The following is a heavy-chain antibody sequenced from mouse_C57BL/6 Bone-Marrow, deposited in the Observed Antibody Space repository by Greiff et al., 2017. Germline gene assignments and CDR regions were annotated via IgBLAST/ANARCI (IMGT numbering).Heavy chain of an antibody. Sequence: VQLQQSGPELVKPGASVKISCKASGYSFTSYYIHWVKQRPGQGLEWIGWIYPGSGNTKYNEKFKGKATLTADTSSSTAYMQLSSLTSEDSAVYYCARIYYYGSSYSFFAYWGQGTLVTVSA. J-gene: IGHJ3*01. V-gene: IGHV1-66*01. CDR3: ARIYYYGSSYSFFAY. CDR2: IYPGSGNT. D-gene: IGHD1-1*01. CDR1: GYSFTSYY.